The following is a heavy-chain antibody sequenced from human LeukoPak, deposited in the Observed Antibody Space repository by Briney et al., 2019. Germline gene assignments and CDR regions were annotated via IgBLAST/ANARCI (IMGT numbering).Heavy chain of an antibody. Sequence: GGSLRLSCAASGFTFSSYGMHWVRQAPGKGLEWVAVIWYDGSNKYYADSVKGRFTISRDNSKNTLYLQMNSLRAEDTAAYYCARSAEDIVVVPAAPTYYYYYMDVWGKGTTVTVSS. V-gene: IGHV3-33*01. J-gene: IGHJ6*03. CDR1: GFTFSSYG. D-gene: IGHD2-2*01. CDR2: IWYDGSNK. CDR3: ARSAEDIVVVPAAPTYYYYYMDV.